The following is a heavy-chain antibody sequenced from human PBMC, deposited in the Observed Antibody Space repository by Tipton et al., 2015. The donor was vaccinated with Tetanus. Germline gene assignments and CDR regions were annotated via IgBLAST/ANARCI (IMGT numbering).Heavy chain of an antibody. V-gene: IGHV3-53*01. J-gene: IGHJ3*02. CDR2: IYSGGST. D-gene: IGHD2-21*02. CDR1: GFTVSSNY. CDR3: ARVTSSPLDI. Sequence: SLRLSCAASGFTVSSNYMSWVRQAPGKGLEWVSVIYSGGSTYYADSVKGRFTISRDNSKNTLYLQMNRLRAEDTAVYYCARVTSSPLDIWGQGTMVTVSS.